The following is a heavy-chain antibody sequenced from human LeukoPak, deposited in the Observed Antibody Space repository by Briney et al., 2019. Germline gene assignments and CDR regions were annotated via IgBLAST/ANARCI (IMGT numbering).Heavy chain of an antibody. Sequence: ASVKVSCKASGYTFTGYYMHWVRQAPGQGLEWMGWIDPNSGGTNYAQKFQGRVTMTRDTSISTAYMELSRLRSDDTAVYYCARSYYGSGSYLPKYYFDYWGQGTLVTASS. CDR3: ARSYYGSGSYLPKYYFDY. V-gene: IGHV1-2*02. CDR2: IDPNSGGT. D-gene: IGHD3-10*01. CDR1: GYTFTGYY. J-gene: IGHJ4*02.